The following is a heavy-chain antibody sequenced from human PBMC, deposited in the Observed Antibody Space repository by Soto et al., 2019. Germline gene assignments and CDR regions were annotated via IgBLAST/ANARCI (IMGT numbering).Heavy chain of an antibody. D-gene: IGHD3-3*01. V-gene: IGHV3-15*07. J-gene: IGHJ6*02. CDR1: GFTFSNAW. Sequence: GGSLRLSCAASGFTFSNAWMNWVRQAPGKGLEWVGRIKSKTDGGTTDYAAPVKGRFTISRDDSKNTLYLQMNSLKTEDTAVYYCITESGDFWSGPYYYYGMDVWGQGTTVTVSS. CDR2: IKSKTDGGTT. CDR3: ITESGDFWSGPYYYYGMDV.